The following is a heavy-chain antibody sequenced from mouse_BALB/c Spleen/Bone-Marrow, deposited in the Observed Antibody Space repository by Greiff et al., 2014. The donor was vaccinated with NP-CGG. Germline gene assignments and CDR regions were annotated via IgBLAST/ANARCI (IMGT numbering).Heavy chain of an antibody. CDR3: ARWDYGDYAMDY. CDR2: ISYSSST. J-gene: IGHJ4*01. Sequence: VQLQQSGPGLVKPSQSLSLTCTVTGNSITSDCAWNWIRQFQGNKLEWMGYISYSSSTNYNPSLKSRISIIRDTSKNQFFLQLNSVTAEDTATYYCARWDYGDYAMDYWGQGTSVTVSS. CDR1: GNSITSDCA. D-gene: IGHD1-2*01. V-gene: IGHV3-2*02.